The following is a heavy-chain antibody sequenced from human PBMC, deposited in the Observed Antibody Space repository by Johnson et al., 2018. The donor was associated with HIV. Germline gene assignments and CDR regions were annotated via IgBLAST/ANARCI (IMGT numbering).Heavy chain of an antibody. J-gene: IGHJ3*01. D-gene: IGHD3-10*01. CDR2: ISFEGNLK. CDR3: YCTDHVGAGSESKGTFDV. V-gene: IGHV3-30*03. CDR1: GLSFSNFG. Sequence: QVQLVESGGGLVQPGKSLRLSCVASGLSFSNFGIHWVRQAPGKGPEWVAVISFEGNLKKYADSVTGRFTIYRDNSKNTLYLQMTSLRQDDTAVYSCYCTDHVGAGSESKGTFDVWGQGTMVTVSS.